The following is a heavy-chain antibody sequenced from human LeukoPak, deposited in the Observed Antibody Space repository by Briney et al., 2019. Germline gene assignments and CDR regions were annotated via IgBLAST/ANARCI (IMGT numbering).Heavy chain of an antibody. V-gene: IGHV3-7*01. J-gene: IGHJ4*02. CDR2: IRQDGSEK. D-gene: IGHD1-26*01. CDR1: GFTFSSYW. CDR3: ARVGSYYYFDY. Sequence: GGSLRLSCAASGFTFSSYWMSWVRQAPGKGLEWVANIRQDGSEKYYVDSVKGRFTISRDNAKNSLYLQMNSLRAEDTAVYYCARVGSYYYFDYWGQGTLVTVSS.